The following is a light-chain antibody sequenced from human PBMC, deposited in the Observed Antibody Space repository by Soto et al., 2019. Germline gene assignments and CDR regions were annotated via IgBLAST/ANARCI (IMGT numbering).Light chain of an antibody. V-gene: IGLV2-8*01. Sequence: QSVLTQPPSASGSPGQSVTISCTGTSSDVGGYKYVSWYQQHPGKAPKLMIFEVNKRPSGVPDRFSGSKSGNTASLTVSGLQAEDEADYYCSSDAGINNVGVFGTGTKLTVL. CDR2: EVN. J-gene: IGLJ1*01. CDR3: SSDAGINNVGV. CDR1: SSDVGGYKY.